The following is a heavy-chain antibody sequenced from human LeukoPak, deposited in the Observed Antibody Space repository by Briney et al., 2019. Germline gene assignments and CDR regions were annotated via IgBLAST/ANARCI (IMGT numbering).Heavy chain of an antibody. V-gene: IGHV3-33*01. J-gene: IGHJ3*02. CDR3: ARDGEQLMLRGAFDI. D-gene: IGHD3-10*01. CDR1: GFTFSSYG. CDR2: IWYDGSNK. Sequence: GGSLRLSCAASGFTFSSYGMHWVRQAPGKGLEWVAVIWYDGSNKYYADSVKGRFTISRDNSKNTLYLQMNSLRAEDTAVYYCARDGEQLMLRGAFDIWGQGTMVTVSS.